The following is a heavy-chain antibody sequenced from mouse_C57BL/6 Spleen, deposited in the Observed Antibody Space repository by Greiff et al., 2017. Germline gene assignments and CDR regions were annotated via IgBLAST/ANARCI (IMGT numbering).Heavy chain of an antibody. CDR1: GYAFSSSW. CDR3: ARWKVCYDWYFDV. V-gene: IGHV1-82*01. D-gene: IGHD2-12*01. CDR2: IYPGDGDT. J-gene: IGHJ1*03. Sequence: QVQLKESGPELVKPGASVKISCKASGYAFSSSWMNWVKQRPGKGLEWIGRIYPGDGDTNYNGKFKGKATLTADKSSSTAYMQLSSLTSEDSAVYFCARWKVCYDWYFDVWGTGTTVTVSS.